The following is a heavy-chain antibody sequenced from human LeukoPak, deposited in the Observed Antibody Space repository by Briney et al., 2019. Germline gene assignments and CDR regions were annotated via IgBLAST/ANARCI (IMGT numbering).Heavy chain of an antibody. CDR1: GYTLTELS. D-gene: IGHD4-17*01. J-gene: IGHJ5*02. CDR2: FGPEDGET. V-gene: IGHV1-24*01. CDR3: AGLHDYGDYGRTSNWFDP. Sequence: ASVKVSCKVSGYTLTELSMHWVRQAPGKGLEWMGGFGPEDGETIYAQKFQGRVTMTEDTSTDTAYMELSSLRSEDTAVYYCAGLHDYGDYGRTSNWFDPWGQGTLVTVSS.